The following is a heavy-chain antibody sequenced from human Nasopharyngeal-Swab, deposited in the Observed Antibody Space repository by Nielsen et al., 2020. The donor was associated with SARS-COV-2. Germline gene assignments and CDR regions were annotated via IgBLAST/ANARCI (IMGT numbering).Heavy chain of an antibody. CDR3: ARGGNIVVVITHEVSYFDY. Sequence: GESLKISCAASGFTFSSYSMNWVRQAPGKGLEWVSSISSSSSYIYYAASVKGRFTISRDNAKNSLYLQMNSLRAEDTAVYYCARGGNIVVVITHEVSYFDYWGQGTLVTVSS. CDR1: GFTFSSYS. J-gene: IGHJ4*02. CDR2: ISSSSSYI. V-gene: IGHV3-21*01. D-gene: IGHD3-22*01.